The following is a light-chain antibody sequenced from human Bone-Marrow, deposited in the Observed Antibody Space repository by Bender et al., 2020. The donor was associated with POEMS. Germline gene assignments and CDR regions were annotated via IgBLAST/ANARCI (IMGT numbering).Light chain of an antibody. V-gene: IGLV3-1*01. J-gene: IGLJ2*01. Sequence: SSELTQPPSVSVSPGQTASITCSGDKLGAKYACWYQQKPGQSPVLVVYDDNDRPPGIPARFSGTNSGNTATLTIHRVEAGDEADYYCHVWDSNSDQVVFGGGTKLTVL. CDR1: KLGAKY. CDR2: DDN. CDR3: HVWDSNSDQVV.